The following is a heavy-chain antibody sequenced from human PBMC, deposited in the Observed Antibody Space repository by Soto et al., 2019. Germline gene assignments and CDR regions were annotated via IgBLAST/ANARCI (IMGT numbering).Heavy chain of an antibody. CDR3: AHRVLRTVFGLVTTTAIYFDF. V-gene: IGHV2-5*02. CDR1: GFSLTTSGVG. CDR2: IYWDDDK. J-gene: IGHJ4*02. Sequence: QLTLNVSGPRVVRPTGTLTLTCRFSGFSLTTSGVGVGWIRQSPGKAPECLALIYWDDDKRYSASLKSRLTITKDTSKNQVVLTVSDLDPTDTATYYCAHRVLRTVFGLVTTTAIYFDFWGQGTPVAVSS. D-gene: IGHD3-3*01.